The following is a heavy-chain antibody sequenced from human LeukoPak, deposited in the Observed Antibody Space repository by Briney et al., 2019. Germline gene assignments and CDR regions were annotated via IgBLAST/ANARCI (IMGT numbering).Heavy chain of an antibody. V-gene: IGHV1-69*13. CDR1: GGTFSSYP. CDR2: ITPIFGAA. CDR3: ARNSRVASTSGLNY. J-gene: IGHJ4*02. D-gene: IGHD4-23*01. Sequence: ASVKVSCNASGGTFSSYPFTWVRQAPGQGLEWMGEITPIFGAANYAQTFQGRVTITADESTSTVFMELSSLRSDDTAFYYCARNSRVASTSGLNYWGQGTLVTVSS.